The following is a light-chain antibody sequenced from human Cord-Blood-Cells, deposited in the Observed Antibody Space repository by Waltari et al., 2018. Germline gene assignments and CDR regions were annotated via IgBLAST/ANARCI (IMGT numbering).Light chain of an antibody. CDR2: YDS. CDR1: HVGSKS. J-gene: IGLJ3*02. V-gene: IGLV3-21*04. Sequence: SYVLTQPPPVSVAPGKTARITCGGHHVGSKSVPLYQQKPGQAPVLVIYYDSDRPSGIPERVACSNSGNTDTPTISRVEAGDEDDYYCQVWDSRSDHPVFGGGTKLTVL. CDR3: QVWDSRSDHPV.